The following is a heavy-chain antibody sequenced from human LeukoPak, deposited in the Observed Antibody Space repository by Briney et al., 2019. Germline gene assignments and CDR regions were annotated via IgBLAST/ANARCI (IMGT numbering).Heavy chain of an antibody. CDR3: ARGLYYDILTGYSTPNYFDY. CDR2: IYYSGST. V-gene: IGHV4-59*12. D-gene: IGHD3-9*01. CDR1: GGSISSYY. Sequence: SETLSLTCTVSGGSISSYYWSWIRQPPGKGLEWIGYIYYSGSTNYNPSLKSRVTISVDTSKNQFSLKLSSVTAADTAVYYCARGLYYDILTGYSTPNYFDYWGQGTLVTVSS. J-gene: IGHJ4*02.